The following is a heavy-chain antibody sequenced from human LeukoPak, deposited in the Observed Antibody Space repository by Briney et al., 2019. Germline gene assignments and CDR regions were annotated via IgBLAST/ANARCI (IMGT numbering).Heavy chain of an antibody. CDR2: ISGSGGST. D-gene: IGHD4-17*01. V-gene: IGHV3-23*01. Sequence: PGGSLRLSCAASGFTFSSYAMSWVRQAPGKGLEWVSAISGSGGSTYYADSVKGRFTISRDNSKNTLYLQMNSLRAEDTAVYYCAKAGGATVTRYYFDYWGQGTLVTVSS. CDR1: GFTFSSYA. CDR3: AKAGGATVTRYYFDY. J-gene: IGHJ4*02.